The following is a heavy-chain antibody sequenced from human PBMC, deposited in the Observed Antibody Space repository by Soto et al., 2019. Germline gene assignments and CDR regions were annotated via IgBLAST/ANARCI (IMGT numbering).Heavy chain of an antibody. Sequence: SETLSLTCAVYGGSFSGYYWSWIRQPPGKGLEWIGEINHSGSTNYNPSLKSRVTISVDTSKNQFSLKLSSVTAADTAVYYCARVSRPLNTYCSSTSCPKRYNWFDPWGQGTLVTVSS. CDR1: GGSFSGYY. CDR2: INHSGST. D-gene: IGHD2-2*01. V-gene: IGHV4-34*01. J-gene: IGHJ5*02. CDR3: ARVSRPLNTYCSSTSCPKRYNWFDP.